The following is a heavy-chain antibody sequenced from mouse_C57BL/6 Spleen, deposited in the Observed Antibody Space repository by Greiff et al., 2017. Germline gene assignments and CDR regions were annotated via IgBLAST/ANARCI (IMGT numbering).Heavy chain of an antibody. J-gene: IGHJ3*01. CDR1: GYTFTGYW. Sequence: QVHVKQSGAELMQPGASVKLSCKATGYTFTGYWIEWVKQRPGHGLEWIGEILPGSGSTNYNEKFKGKATFTADTSSNTAYMQLSSLTTEDSAIYDCARGGVYGNFFAYWGQGTLVTVSA. CDR3: ARGGVYGNFFAY. D-gene: IGHD2-1*01. V-gene: IGHV1-9*01. CDR2: ILPGSGST.